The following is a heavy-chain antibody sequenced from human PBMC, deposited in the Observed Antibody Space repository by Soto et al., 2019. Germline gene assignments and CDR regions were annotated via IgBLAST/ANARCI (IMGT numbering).Heavy chain of an antibody. D-gene: IGHD1-26*01. V-gene: IGHV4-59*01. CDR1: SISTYY. CDR3: ARDPVGVTHFDY. J-gene: IGHJ4*02. CDR2: IYYMGRT. Sequence: QVQLQESGPGLVKPSETLSLTCTVGSISTYYWNWIRQPPGKGLEWIGYIYYMGRTNYNPSLKSRVTMSIDTSKNQFSLKLSSVTAADTAVYCCARDPVGVTHFDYWGQGALVTVSS.